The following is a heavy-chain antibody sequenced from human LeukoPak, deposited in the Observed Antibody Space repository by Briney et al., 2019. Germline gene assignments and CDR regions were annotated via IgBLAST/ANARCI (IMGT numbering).Heavy chain of an antibody. J-gene: IGHJ4*02. CDR3: AKDYDSSGYYGENFDY. V-gene: IGHV3-30*18. D-gene: IGHD3-22*01. CDR1: GFTFSSYG. Sequence: GGSLRLSCAASGFTFSSYGMHWVRQAPGKGLEWVAVISYDGSNKYYADSVKGRFTISRDNSKNTLYLQMNSLRAEDTAVYYCAKDYDSSGYYGENFDYWGQGTLVTVSS. CDR2: ISYDGSNK.